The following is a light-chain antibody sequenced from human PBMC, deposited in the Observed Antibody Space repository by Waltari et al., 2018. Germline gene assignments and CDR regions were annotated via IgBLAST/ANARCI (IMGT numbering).Light chain of an antibody. CDR2: EAT. CDR3: SSYARSDNSVL. CDR1: TSDVGGYNL. J-gene: IGLJ2*01. Sequence: QSALTQPAPVSGSPGQSITISCTGSTSDVGGYNLVSWYRQFPNKAPQLIIYEATRLPSGVSSRFSASKSGNTASLTSSGLQAEDEALYFCSSYARSDNSVLFGGGTQLSVL. V-gene: IGLV2-23*01.